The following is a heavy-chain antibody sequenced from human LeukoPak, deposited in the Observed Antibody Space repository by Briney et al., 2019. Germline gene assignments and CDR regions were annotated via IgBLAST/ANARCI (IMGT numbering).Heavy chain of an antibody. V-gene: IGHV3-23*01. D-gene: IGHD1-26*01. J-gene: IGHJ4*02. CDR1: GFTFSNYA. CDR3: ARGEHELPLLY. CDR2: ISGSGDST. Sequence: GGSLRLSCAASGFTFSNYAMRWVRQAPGKGLEWVSGISGSGDSTYYADSVKGRFTISRDNSKNTLYLQMNSLRVEDTAVYYCARGEHELPLLYWGQGTLVTVSS.